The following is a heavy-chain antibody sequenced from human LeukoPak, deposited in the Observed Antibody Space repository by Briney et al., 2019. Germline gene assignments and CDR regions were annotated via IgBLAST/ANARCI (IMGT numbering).Heavy chain of an antibody. J-gene: IGHJ3*02. CDR3: STVGYCSGGHCLANGMLLDAFDI. Sequence: PGGSLRLSCAASGFTFSSYGMHWVRQAPGKGLEWVAFIRYDGSNKYYADSVKGRFTISRDNSKNTLYLQMNSLRVEDTALYYCSTVGYCSGGHCLANGMLLDAFDIWGQGTKVTVSS. CDR2: IRYDGSNK. V-gene: IGHV3-30*02. CDR1: GFTFSSYG. D-gene: IGHD2-15*01.